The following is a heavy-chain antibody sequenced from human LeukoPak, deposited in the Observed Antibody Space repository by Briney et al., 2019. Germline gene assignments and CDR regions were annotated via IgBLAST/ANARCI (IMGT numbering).Heavy chain of an antibody. CDR3: ARDLASYIVVVPAPKNDY. CDR2: INPNSGGT. J-gene: IGHJ4*02. CDR1: GYTFTGYY. V-gene: IGHV1-2*06. D-gene: IGHD2-2*01. Sequence: GASVKVSCKASGYTFTGYYMHWVRQAPGQGLEWMGRINPNSGGTNYAQKFQGRVTMTRDTSISTAYMELSRLRSDDTAVYYCARDLASYIVVVPAPKNDYWGQGTLVTVSS.